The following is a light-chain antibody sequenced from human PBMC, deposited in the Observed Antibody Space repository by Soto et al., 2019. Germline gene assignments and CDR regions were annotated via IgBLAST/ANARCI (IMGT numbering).Light chain of an antibody. CDR3: QQLSRYPLT. CDR1: QALSNY. J-gene: IGKJ4*01. CDR2: SVS. Sequence: DIHLTQSPSFLSASVLDTFTITCRASQALSNYLAWYQQKPGKAPDLLIYSVSTLQSGVPSRFSGSGSETEFSLTIRALQPEDFATYYCQQLSRYPLTFGGGTKVDIK. V-gene: IGKV1-9*01.